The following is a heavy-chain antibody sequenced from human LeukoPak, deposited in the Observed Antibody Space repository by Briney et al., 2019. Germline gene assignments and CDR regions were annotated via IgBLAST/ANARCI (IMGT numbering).Heavy chain of an antibody. CDR3: ARETGLSGTYSDAFDI. CDR1: GYTFTAYY. CDR2: ITPNSGGT. Sequence: GASVKVSCKASGYTFTAYYMHWVRQAPGQGLEWMGWITPNSGGTNYAQKFQARVTLTRDTSISTAYTELSSLRSDDTAVYFCARETGLSGTYSDAFDIWGQGTMVTVSS. D-gene: IGHD3-3*01. V-gene: IGHV1-2*02. J-gene: IGHJ3*02.